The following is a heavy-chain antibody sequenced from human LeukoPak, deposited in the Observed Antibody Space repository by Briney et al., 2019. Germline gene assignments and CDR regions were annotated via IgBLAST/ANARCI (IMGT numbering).Heavy chain of an antibody. CDR3: ARPTLYYYDSSGYGSGAFDI. J-gene: IGHJ3*02. CDR1: GYSFTSYW. V-gene: IGHV5-51*01. Sequence: GESLKISWKGSGYSFTSYWIGWVRQMPGKGLEWMGIIYPGDSDTRYSPSFQGQVTFSADKSISTAYLQWSSLKASDTAMYYCARPTLYYYDSSGYGSGAFDIWGQGTMVTVSS. D-gene: IGHD3-22*01. CDR2: IYPGDSDT.